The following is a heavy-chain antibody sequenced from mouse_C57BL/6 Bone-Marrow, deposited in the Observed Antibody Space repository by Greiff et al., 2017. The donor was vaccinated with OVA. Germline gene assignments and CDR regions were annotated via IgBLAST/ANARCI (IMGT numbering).Heavy chain of an antibody. CDR1: GYSITSGYY. V-gene: IGHV3-6*01. Sequence: ESGPGLVKPSQSLSLTCSVTGYSITSGYYWNWIRQFPGNKLEWMGYISYDGSNNYNPSLKNRISITRDTSKNQFFLKLNSVTTEDTATYYCARILYWGQGTSVTVSS. J-gene: IGHJ4*01. CDR3: ARILY. CDR2: ISYDGSN.